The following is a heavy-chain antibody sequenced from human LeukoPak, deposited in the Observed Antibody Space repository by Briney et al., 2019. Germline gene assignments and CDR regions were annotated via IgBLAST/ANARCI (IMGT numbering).Heavy chain of an antibody. CDR2: ISHDGII. CDR1: GFTFSSYV. Sequence: PGGSLRLSCETAGFTFSSYVMHWVRRTPGKGLVWVSRISHDGIISYADSVKGRFTIPRDNSKNTLYLQMNSLRAEDTAVYYCARTPGVDYYYYGMDVWGQGTTVTVSS. J-gene: IGHJ6*02. D-gene: IGHD2-15*01. CDR3: ARTPGVDYYYYGMDV. V-gene: IGHV3-74*01.